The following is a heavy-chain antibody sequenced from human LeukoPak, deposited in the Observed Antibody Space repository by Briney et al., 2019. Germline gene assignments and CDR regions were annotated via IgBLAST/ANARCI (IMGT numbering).Heavy chain of an antibody. Sequence: SETLSLTCAVSGGSISSSNWWSWVRQPPGKGLEWIGEIYHSGSTYYNPSLKSRVTISVDTSKNQFSLKLSSVTAADTAVYYCARVAAAGRGGFDYWGQGTLVTVSS. J-gene: IGHJ4*02. V-gene: IGHV4-4*02. CDR2: IYHSGST. D-gene: IGHD6-13*01. CDR1: GGSISSSNW. CDR3: ARVAAAGRGGFDY.